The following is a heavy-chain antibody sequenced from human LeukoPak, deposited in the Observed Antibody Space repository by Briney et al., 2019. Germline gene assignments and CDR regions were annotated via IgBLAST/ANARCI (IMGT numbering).Heavy chain of an antibody. V-gene: IGHV1-18*01. CDR2: ISAYNGNT. J-gene: IGHJ3*02. CDR3: ARDTLSDVGAATGAFDI. D-gene: IGHD1-26*01. CDR1: GYTFTSYG. Sequence: ASVKVSCKASGYTFTSYGISWVRQAPGQGLEWMGWISAYNGNTNYAQKLQGRVTMTRDTSISTAYMELSRLRSDDTAVYYCARDTLSDVGAATGAFDIWGQGTMVTVSS.